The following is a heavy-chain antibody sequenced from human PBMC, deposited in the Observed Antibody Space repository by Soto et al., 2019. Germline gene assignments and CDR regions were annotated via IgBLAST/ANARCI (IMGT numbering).Heavy chain of an antibody. Sequence: PSETLSLTCTVSGGSISSYFWSWIRQSPGKGLEWIGYIYYTGKTNYNPSIKSRVSMSVDTSKKQFFLALSSVTAADTAEYYCERGCSGGSGYASFDSWGQGSLVTVSS. J-gene: IGHJ4*02. D-gene: IGHD2-15*01. V-gene: IGHV4-59*01. CDR2: IYYTGKT. CDR3: ERGCSGGSGYASFDS. CDR1: GGSISSYF.